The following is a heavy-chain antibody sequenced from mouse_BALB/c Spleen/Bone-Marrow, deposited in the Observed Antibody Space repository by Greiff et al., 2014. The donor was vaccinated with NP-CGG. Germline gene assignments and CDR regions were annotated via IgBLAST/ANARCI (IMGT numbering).Heavy chain of an antibody. Sequence: EVQLVESGGGLVKPGGSQKLSCAASGFTFSDFYMYWVRQTPEKRLEWVATISYGGSYIYYPDSVKGRFTISRDDAKNNLYLQRSSLKSEDTAMYYCARDRGVQGYAMDYWGQGTSVTVSS. J-gene: IGHJ4*01. D-gene: IGHD2-14*01. V-gene: IGHV5-4*02. CDR3: ARDRGVQGYAMDY. CDR2: ISYGGSYI. CDR1: GFTFSDFY.